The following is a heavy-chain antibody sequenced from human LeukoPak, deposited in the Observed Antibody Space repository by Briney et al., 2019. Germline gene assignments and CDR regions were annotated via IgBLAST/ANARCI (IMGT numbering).Heavy chain of an antibody. CDR1: GYTFTSYG. J-gene: IGHJ5*02. Sequence: RASVKVSCKASGYTFTSYGINWVRQATGQGLEWMGWMNPNSGNTGYAQKFQGRVTMTRNTSISTAYMELSSLRSEDTAVYYCARELGYCSSTSCPWGQGTLVTVSS. V-gene: IGHV1-8*01. CDR3: ARELGYCSSTSCP. D-gene: IGHD2-2*01. CDR2: MNPNSGNT.